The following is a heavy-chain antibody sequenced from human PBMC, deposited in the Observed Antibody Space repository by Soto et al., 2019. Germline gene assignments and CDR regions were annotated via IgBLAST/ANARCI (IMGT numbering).Heavy chain of an antibody. D-gene: IGHD3-3*01. CDR1: GYTFTKYD. CDR3: VRQYYDFWTDYPDFDY. J-gene: IGHJ4*02. CDR2: ISPNSGRP. Sequence: QVQLAQSGAEVKRPGASVKVSCKASGYTFTKYDISWVRQAPGQGLELLGLISPNSGRPSYAQKFEGRVTMTPDTSTTTAYLELRSLRSDDTAVYYCVRQYYDFWTDYPDFDYWGQGTLVTVSS. V-gene: IGHV1-18*04.